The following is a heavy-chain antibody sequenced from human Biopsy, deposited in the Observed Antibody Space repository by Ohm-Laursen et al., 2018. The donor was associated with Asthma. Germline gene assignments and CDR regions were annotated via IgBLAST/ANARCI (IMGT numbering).Heavy chain of an antibody. J-gene: IGHJ4*02. V-gene: IGHV2-70*04. CDR3: AREQQLGNFDY. Sequence: LTQTLTLTCTLSGLSLSKTGMRVSWIRQPPGKALEWFARIYWDDDKFYSASLKTSLTISKDTSKNHVALTMNTMDPVDTATYYCAREQQLGNFDYWGQGTLVTVSS. CDR1: GLSLSKTGMR. D-gene: IGHD6-13*01. CDR2: IYWDDDK.